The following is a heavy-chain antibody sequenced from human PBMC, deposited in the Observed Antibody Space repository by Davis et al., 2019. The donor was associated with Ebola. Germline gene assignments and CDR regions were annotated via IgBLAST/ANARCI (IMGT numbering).Heavy chain of an antibody. J-gene: IGHJ4*02. CDR3: ARDAFSLSRYDTEDH. Sequence: GESLKISCAASDFAFSSYAMSWVRQAPGKGLEWVSYISGSATSTFYADSVKGRFTISRDNARDSLYLQMDSLRVEDTAIYYCARDAFSLSRYDTEDHWGQGTLVTVSS. CDR1: DFAFSSYA. CDR2: ISGSATST. D-gene: IGHD3-9*01. V-gene: IGHV3-48*04.